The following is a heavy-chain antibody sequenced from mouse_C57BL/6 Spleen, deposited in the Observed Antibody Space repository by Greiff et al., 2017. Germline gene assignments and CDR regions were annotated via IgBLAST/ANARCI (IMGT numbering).Heavy chain of an antibody. CDR3: ARREVDSSGYGGFAY. J-gene: IGHJ3*01. D-gene: IGHD3-2*02. CDR2: IDPSDSYT. Sequence: QVQLQQPGAELVKPGASVKLSCKASGYTFTSYWMQWVKQRPGQGLEWIGEIDPSDSYTNYNHKFKGKATLTVDTSSSTAYMQLSSLTSEDSAVYYCARREVDSSGYGGFAYWGQGTLVTVSA. CDR1: GYTFTSYW. V-gene: IGHV1-50*01.